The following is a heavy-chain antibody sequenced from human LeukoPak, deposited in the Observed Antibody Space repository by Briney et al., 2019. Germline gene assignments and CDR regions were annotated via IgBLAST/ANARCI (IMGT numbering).Heavy chain of an antibody. CDR3: AKSNGYSLIDI. D-gene: IGHD5-12*01. CDR2: IFYSGST. V-gene: IGHV4-39*07. CDR1: GGSISTSNYY. Sequence: PSETLSLTCTVSGGSISTSNYYWGWIRQPPGKGLEWIGNIFYSGSTYYGPSLKSRLTISLDTSRNQFSLKLNSVTAADTAVYYCAKSNGYSLIDIWGQGTMVTVSS. J-gene: IGHJ3*02.